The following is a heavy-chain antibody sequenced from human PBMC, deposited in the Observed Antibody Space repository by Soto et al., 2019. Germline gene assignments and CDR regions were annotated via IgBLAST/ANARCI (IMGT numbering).Heavy chain of an antibody. CDR2: IYSGGST. CDR1: GFTVSSNY. Sequence: PGGSLRLSCAASGFTVSSNYMSWVRQAPGKGLEWVSVIYSGGSTYYADSVKGRFTISRDNSKNTLYLQMNSLRAEDTAVYYCARAPYYDFWSGYYARDYYYYYMDVWGKGTTVTVSS. J-gene: IGHJ6*03. CDR3: ARAPYYDFWSGYYARDYYYYYMDV. D-gene: IGHD3-3*01. V-gene: IGHV3-66*01.